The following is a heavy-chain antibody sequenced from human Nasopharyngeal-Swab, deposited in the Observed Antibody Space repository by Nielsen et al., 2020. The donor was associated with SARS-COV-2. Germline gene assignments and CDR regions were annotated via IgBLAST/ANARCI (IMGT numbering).Heavy chain of an antibody. CDR2: INTNTGNP. CDR3: ASGQLLLYTTSYYYYYGMDV. CDR1: GYTFTSYA. J-gene: IGHJ6*02. V-gene: IGHV7-4-1*02. D-gene: IGHD2-2*01. Sequence: ASVKVSCKASGYTFTSYAMNWVRQAPGQGLEWMGWINTNTGNPTYAQGFTGRFVFSLDTSVSTAYLQISSLKTEYTAVYYCASGQLLLYTTSYYYYYGMDVWGQGTTVTVSS.